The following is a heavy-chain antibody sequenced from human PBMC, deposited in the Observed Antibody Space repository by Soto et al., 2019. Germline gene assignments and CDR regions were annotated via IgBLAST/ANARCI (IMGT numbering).Heavy chain of an antibody. CDR2: IYYSGST. V-gene: IGHV4-61*01. Sequence: SETLSLTCTVSGGSVSSGSYYWSWIRQPPGKGLEWIGYIYYSGSTNYNPSLKSRVTISVDTSKNQFSLKLSSVTAADTAVYYCARDYSSGPTIPPYYYGMDVWGQGTTVTVSS. J-gene: IGHJ6*02. CDR1: GGSVSSGSYY. D-gene: IGHD6-19*01. CDR3: ARDYSSGPTIPPYYYGMDV.